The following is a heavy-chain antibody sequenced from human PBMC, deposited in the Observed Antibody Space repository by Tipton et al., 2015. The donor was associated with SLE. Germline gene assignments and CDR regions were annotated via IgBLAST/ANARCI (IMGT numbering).Heavy chain of an antibody. V-gene: IGHV3-21*03. CDR3: ARATTVTHAFDI. Sequence: SLRLSCAASGFTFSSYSMNWVRQAPGKGLEWVSSISSSSSYMYYADSVKGRFTISRDNAKNSLYLQMNSLRAEDTAVYYCARATTVTHAFDIWGQGTMVTVSS. CDR1: GFTFSSYS. CDR2: ISSSSSYM. J-gene: IGHJ3*02. D-gene: IGHD4-17*01.